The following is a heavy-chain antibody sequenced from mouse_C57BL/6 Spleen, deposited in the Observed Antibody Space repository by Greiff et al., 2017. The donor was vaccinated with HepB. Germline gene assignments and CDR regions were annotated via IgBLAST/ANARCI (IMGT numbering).Heavy chain of an antibody. J-gene: IGHJ3*01. CDR3: AREDYDLPFAY. V-gene: IGHV1-82*01. CDR1: GYAFSSSW. D-gene: IGHD2-4*01. Sequence: QVQLQQSGPELVKPGASVKISCKASGYAFSSSWMNWVKQRPGKGLEWIGRIYPGDGDTNYNGKFKGKATLTADKSSSTAYMQLSSLTSEDSAVYFCAREDYDLPFAYWGQGTLVTVSA. CDR2: IYPGDGDT.